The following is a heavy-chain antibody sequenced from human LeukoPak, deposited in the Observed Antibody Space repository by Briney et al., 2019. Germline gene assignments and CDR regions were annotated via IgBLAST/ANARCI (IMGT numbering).Heavy chain of an antibody. V-gene: IGHV3-64*01. J-gene: IGHJ4*02. CDR1: GFTFSSFE. D-gene: IGHD6-19*01. CDR3: ARGASSGWQGPFDY. CDR2: INNNGLYT. Sequence: GGSLRLSCAASGFTFSSFEMSWVRQAPGKELEYVSGINNNGLYTYYANSVKGRFTISRDNSKNTLHLQMGSLRAEDMAVYYCARGASSGWQGPFDYWGQGTLVTVSS.